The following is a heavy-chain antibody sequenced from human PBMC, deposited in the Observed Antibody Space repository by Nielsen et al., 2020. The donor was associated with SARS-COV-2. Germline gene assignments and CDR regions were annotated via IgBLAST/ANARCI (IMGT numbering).Heavy chain of an antibody. CDR3: THMVRGFRGGDY. J-gene: IGHJ4*02. D-gene: IGHD3-10*01. Sequence: GGSLRLSCTASGFTFGDYAMSWFRQAPGKGLEWVGFIRRKAYGGTTEYAASVKGRFTISRDDSKSIAYLQMNSLKTEDTAVYYCTHMVRGFRGGDYWGQGTLVTVSS. V-gene: IGHV3-49*03. CDR1: GFTFGDYA. CDR2: IRRKAYGGTT.